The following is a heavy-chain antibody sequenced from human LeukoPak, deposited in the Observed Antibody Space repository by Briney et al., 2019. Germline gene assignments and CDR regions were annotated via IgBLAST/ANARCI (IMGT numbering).Heavy chain of an antibody. CDR3: ARSAGHCSNGVCFTDYYMDV. Sequence: ASVNVSCKASGYTFTEHYLYWVRQAPGQGLEWVGRINCNSGDANSAQKFQGRVTMTRDTSVSTAYMDLSSVTSDDTAVYFCARSAGHCSNGVCFTDYYMDVWGRGTTVTVSS. V-gene: IGHV1-2*02. D-gene: IGHD2-8*01. J-gene: IGHJ6*03. CDR1: GYTFTEHY. CDR2: INCNSGDA.